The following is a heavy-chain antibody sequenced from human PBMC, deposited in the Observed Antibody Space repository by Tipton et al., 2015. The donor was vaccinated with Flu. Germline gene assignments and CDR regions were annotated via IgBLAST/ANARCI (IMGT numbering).Heavy chain of an antibody. Sequence: TLSLTCTVSGGSISNSAYYWGWIRQPPGKGLEWIANVYYTGTTYYNPSLKSRVTMSVDTSKNQVSLRLSSVTAADMAVYYCAKSHGSYGDYANWYFDLWGRGTLVTVSS. D-gene: IGHD4-17*01. CDR3: AKSHGSYGDYANWYFDL. J-gene: IGHJ2*01. CDR1: GGSISNSAYY. V-gene: IGHV4-39*07. CDR2: VYYTGTT.